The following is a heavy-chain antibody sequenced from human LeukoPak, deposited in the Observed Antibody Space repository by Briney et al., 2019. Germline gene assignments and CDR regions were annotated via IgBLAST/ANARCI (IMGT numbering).Heavy chain of an antibody. V-gene: IGHV1-3*01. J-gene: IGHJ4*02. CDR2: INAGNGNT. CDR3: ARVVGSMTTVYLY. CDR1: GYTFTSYA. D-gene: IGHD4-17*01. Sequence: ASVKVSCKASGYTFTSYAMHWVRQAPGQRLEWMGWINAGNGNTKYSQKFQGRVTITRDTSASTAYMELSRLRSDDTAVYYCARVVGSMTTVYLYWGQGTLVTVSS.